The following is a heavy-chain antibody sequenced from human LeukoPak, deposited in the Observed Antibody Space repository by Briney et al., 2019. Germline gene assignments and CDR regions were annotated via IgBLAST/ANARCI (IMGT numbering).Heavy chain of an antibody. CDR2: ISSSGTYT. CDR3: ARGRDLRPFDF. J-gene: IGHJ4*02. CDR1: GFIFSDYY. Sequence: GGSLRLSCAASGFIFSDYYMCWIRQAPGKGLEWISYISSSGTYTNNAGSVKGRFTISRDNAKNSLYLQMNSLRAEDTAVYYCARGRDLRPFDFWGQGTLVTVSS. V-gene: IGHV3-11*05. D-gene: IGHD5/OR15-5a*01.